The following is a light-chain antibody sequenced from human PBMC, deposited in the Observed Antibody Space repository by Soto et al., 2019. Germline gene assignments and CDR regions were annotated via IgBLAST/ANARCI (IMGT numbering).Light chain of an antibody. CDR3: QVWDGGSAHPV. J-gene: IGLJ2*01. Sequence: SYELAQPPSVSVAPGKTASFSCGGNNIGSKSVHWYQQKPGQAPVLVIYYDTDRPSGTPERFSGSNSGNTATLTISRVEAGDEADYYCQVWDGGSAHPVFGGGTKLTVL. CDR1: NIGSKS. V-gene: IGLV3-21*04. CDR2: YDT.